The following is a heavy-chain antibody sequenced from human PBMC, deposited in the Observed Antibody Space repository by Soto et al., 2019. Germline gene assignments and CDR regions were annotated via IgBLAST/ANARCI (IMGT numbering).Heavy chain of an antibody. CDR3: ARGLYDILTGYSYYYGMDV. CDR2: INPNSGIT. CDR1: GYTFTGYY. J-gene: IGHJ6*02. D-gene: IGHD3-9*01. V-gene: IGHV1-8*02. Sequence: ASVKVSCKASGYTFTGYYMHWVRQAPGQGLDLLGLINPNSGITGYSQKFQGRVTMTRNTSISTVYMELSSLRFEDTAVYYCARGLYDILTGYSYYYGMDVWGQGTTVTVSS.